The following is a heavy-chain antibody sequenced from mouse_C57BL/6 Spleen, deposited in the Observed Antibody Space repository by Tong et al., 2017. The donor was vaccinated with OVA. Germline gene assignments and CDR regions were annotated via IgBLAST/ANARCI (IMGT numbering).Heavy chain of an antibody. CDR3: TRYYYGSSDFAY. D-gene: IGHD1-1*01. V-gene: IGHV14-4*01. CDR1: GFNIKDDY. CDR2: IDPENGDT. J-gene: IGHJ3*01. Sequence: EVQLQEPGAELVRPGASVKLSCTASGFNIKDDYMHWVKQRPEQGLEWIGWIDPENGDTEYASKFQGKATITADTSSNTAYLQLSSLTSEDTAVYYCTRYYYGSSDFAYWGQGTLVTVSA.